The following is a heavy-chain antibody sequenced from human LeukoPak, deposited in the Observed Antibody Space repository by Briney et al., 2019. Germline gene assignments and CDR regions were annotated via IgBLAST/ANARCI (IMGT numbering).Heavy chain of an antibody. Sequence: PSETLSLTCTVSGGSISSSSYYWGWIRQPPGQGLEWIGTIFYSGSTSYNPSLKSRVTISVDTSKNQFSLKLNSVTAADTAIYYCARQGVLYCSGGSCSFSYWGQGTLVTVSS. J-gene: IGHJ4*02. CDR1: GGSISSSSYY. D-gene: IGHD2-15*01. V-gene: IGHV4-39*01. CDR2: IFYSGST. CDR3: ARQGVLYCSGGSCSFSY.